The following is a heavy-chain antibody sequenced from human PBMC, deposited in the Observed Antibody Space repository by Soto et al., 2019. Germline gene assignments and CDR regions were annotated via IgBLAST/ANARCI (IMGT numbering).Heavy chain of an antibody. CDR3: AREEVYYYDSSGYYAL. CDR1: GYTFTSYD. Sequence: QVQLVQSGAEVKKPGASVKVSCKASGYTFTSYDINWVRQATGQGLEWMGWMNRNSGNTGYSQKFQGRVNMTRNTSISTAYMELRSLRSEDTAVYYCAREEVYYYDSSGYYALWGQGTLVTVSS. J-gene: IGHJ4*02. CDR2: MNRNSGNT. D-gene: IGHD3-22*01. V-gene: IGHV1-8*01.